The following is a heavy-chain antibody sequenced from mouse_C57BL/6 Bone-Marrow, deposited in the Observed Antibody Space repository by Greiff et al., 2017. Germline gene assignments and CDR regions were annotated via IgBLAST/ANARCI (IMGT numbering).Heavy chain of an antibody. V-gene: IGHV1-42*01. CDR3: ARENFDV. J-gene: IGHJ1*03. CDR2: INPSTGGT. CDR1: GYSFTGYY. Sequence: EVQLQQSGPELVKPGASVKISCKASGYSFTGYYMHWVKQSPEKSLEWIGEINPSTGGTTYNQKFKAKATLTVDKSSSTAYMQLTSLTSEDSAVYYCARENFDVWGTGTTVTVSA.